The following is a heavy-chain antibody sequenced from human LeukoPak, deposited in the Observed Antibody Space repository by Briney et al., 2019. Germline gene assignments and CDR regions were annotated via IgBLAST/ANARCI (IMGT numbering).Heavy chain of an antibody. Sequence: PGGSLSLSCAASGFTVSSNYMSWVRQAPGKGLEWVSFIRRKAHGGTTEYAASVKGRFSSSRDDSKSIAYLQMNSLKTEDTAVYFCTRVTYYYDNSGYFHFDSWGQGSLVTVSS. CDR3: TRVTYYYDNSGYFHFDS. J-gene: IGHJ4*02. CDR1: GFTVSSNY. CDR2: IRRKAHGGTT. D-gene: IGHD3-22*01. V-gene: IGHV3-49*04.